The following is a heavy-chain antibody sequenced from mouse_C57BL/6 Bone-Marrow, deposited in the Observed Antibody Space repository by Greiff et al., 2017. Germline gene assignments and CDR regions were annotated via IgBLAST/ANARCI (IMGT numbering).Heavy chain of an antibody. CDR1: GFNIKDDY. V-gene: IGHV14-4*01. Sequence: EVQLQESGAELVRPGASVKLSCTASGFNIKDDYMHWVKQRPEQGLEWIGWIDPENGDTEYASKFQGKATITADTSSNTAYLQLSGLTSEDTAVYYCTTRGTTVGATRGYWGQGTTLTVSA. J-gene: IGHJ2*01. D-gene: IGHD1-1*01. CDR2: IDPENGDT. CDR3: TTRGTTVGATRGY.